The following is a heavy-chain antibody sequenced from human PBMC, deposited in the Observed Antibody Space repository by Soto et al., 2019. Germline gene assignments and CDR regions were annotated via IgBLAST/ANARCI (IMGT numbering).Heavy chain of an antibody. J-gene: IGHJ3*02. CDR3: ARAGNRCSSTSCNSQGSDAFDI. CDR2: IYYSGST. CDR1: GGSISSHY. D-gene: IGHD2-2*01. V-gene: IGHV4-59*11. Sequence: SDTLSLTSTVSGGSISSHYWSWIWRPPGKGVGWIGYIYYSGSTNYNPSLKSRVTISVDTSKNQFSLKLSSVTAADTAVYYCARAGNRCSSTSCNSQGSDAFDIWGQGTIAHVSS.